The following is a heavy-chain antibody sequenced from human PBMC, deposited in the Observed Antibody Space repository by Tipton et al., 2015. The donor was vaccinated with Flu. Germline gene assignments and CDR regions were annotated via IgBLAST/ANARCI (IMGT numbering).Heavy chain of an antibody. D-gene: IGHD3-16*01. CDR1: GFTLDDFA. V-gene: IGHV3-9*01. J-gene: IGHJ4*02. Sequence: SLRLSCAASGFTLDDFAMHWVRQAPGKGLEWVPGISWNSGNIGYAGSVKGRFTISRDNAKNSLYLQMNSLRPEDTALYYCVKDRGSDYFTRFDFWGQGTLVTVSS. CDR3: VKDRGSDYFTRFDF. CDR2: ISWNSGNI.